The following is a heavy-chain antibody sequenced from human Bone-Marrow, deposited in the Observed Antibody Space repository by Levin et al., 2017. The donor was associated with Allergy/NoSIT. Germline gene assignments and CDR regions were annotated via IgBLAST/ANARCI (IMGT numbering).Heavy chain of an antibody. Sequence: SCTVSGGSISSYYWSWIRQSPGKGLEWIGYVYYNGNTNYFPYLRDRVTISVDTSKNQFSLKLTSVTAADTAVYYCARSASYITAPDVWGKGTTVTVSS. D-gene: IGHD6-13*01. CDR1: GGSISSYY. V-gene: IGHV4-59*01. J-gene: IGHJ6*04. CDR2: VYYNGNT. CDR3: ARSASYITAPDV.